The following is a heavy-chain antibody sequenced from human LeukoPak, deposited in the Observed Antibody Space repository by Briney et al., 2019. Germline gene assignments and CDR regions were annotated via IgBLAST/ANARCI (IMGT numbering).Heavy chain of an antibody. CDR3: ARDMEYCSSVRCQNGMDV. CDR2: INAGNGNT. CDR1: RYTFTSYA. J-gene: IGHJ6*04. V-gene: IGHV1-3*01. Sequence: ASVRVSCKPSRYTFTSYAMHWVRQAPGQRLEWMGWINAGNGNTQYTQKFQGRVTLTRDTSASAAYMELSSLRSEDTAVYYCARDMEYCSSVRCQNGMDVWGKGTTVTVSS. D-gene: IGHD2-2*01.